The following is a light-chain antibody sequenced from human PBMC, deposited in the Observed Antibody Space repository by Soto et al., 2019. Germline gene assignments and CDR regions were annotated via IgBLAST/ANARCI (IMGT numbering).Light chain of an antibody. CDR2: GAS. J-gene: IGKJ1*01. V-gene: IGKV3-20*01. CDR3: QHYGTSLRT. Sequence: EIVLTQSPGTLSLSPGERATLSCRASQSVSARSLAWYQQKPGQAPRLLFYGASNRATGIPDRFGGSGSGADFTLTISRLEPEDFAVYYCQHYGTSLRTFGQGTKVEIK. CDR1: QSVSARS.